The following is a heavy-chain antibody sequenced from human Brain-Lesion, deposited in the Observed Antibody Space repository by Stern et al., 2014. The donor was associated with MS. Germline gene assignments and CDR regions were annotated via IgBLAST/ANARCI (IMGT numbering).Heavy chain of an antibody. Sequence: VPLVESGGDLVQPGGSLRLSCAASGLTVANEYMSWVRQAPGKGPEWVSLMYASGPTAYADSVKGRFIISRHNSENPLSLQMNSLRPEDTAVYYCAREGGDDDDYYGLDVWGPGTTVTVSS. CDR1: GLTVANEY. J-gene: IGHJ6*02. V-gene: IGHV3-53*04. CDR3: AREGGDDDDYYGLDV. CDR2: MYASGPT. D-gene: IGHD5-12*01.